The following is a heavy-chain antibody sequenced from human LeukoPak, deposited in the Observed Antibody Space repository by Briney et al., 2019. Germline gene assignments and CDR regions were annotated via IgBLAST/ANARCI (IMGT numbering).Heavy chain of an antibody. J-gene: IGHJ4*02. D-gene: IGHD3-10*01. CDR2: IRSKANSYAT. Sequence: GGSLRLSCAASGFSFSGSAMHWVRQTSGKGLEWVGRIRSKANSYATAYAASLKGRFTISRDDSKNTAYLEMNSLESEDTAVYYCARETLVRGVMAIDYWGQGTLVTVSS. V-gene: IGHV3-73*01. CDR1: GFSFSGSA. CDR3: ARETLVRGVMAIDY.